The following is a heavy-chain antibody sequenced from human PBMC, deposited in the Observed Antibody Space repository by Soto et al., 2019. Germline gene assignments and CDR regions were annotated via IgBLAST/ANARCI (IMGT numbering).Heavy chain of an antibody. V-gene: IGHV3-74*01. CDR1: GFTFSSYW. Sequence: EVQLVESGGGLVQPGGSLRLSCAASGFTFSSYWMHWVRQAPGKGLVWVSRIKFDGSSTNYADSVRGRFTISRDNAKNTVYLQMNSLRDEDTAVYYCARGIRNYYGTDVWGQGTTVSVSS. J-gene: IGHJ6*02. CDR3: ARGIRNYYGTDV. CDR2: IKFDGSST. D-gene: IGHD5-18*01.